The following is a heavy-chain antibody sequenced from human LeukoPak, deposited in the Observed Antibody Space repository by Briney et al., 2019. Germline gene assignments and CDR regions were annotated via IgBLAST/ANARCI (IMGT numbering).Heavy chain of an antibody. CDR1: GGSFSGYY. D-gene: IGHD5-12*01. V-gene: IGHV4-34*01. CDR3: ARGEDGGYQGGY. J-gene: IGHJ4*02. CDR2: INHSGST. Sequence: SETLSLTCAVYGGSFSGYYWTWIRQFPGEGLEWIGEINHSGSTNYNPSLKSRVTISVDMSKNQFSLKLSSVTAADTAVYYCARGEDGGYQGGYWGQGTLVTVSS.